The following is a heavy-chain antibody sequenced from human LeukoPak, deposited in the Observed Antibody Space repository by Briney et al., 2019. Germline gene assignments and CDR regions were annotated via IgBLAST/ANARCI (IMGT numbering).Heavy chain of an antibody. Sequence: GRSLRLSCAASGFTFSSYGMHWVRQAPGKGLEWVAVISYNGSNKYYADSVKGRFPISRDNSKNTLYLQMTSLRAEDTAVYYCAKDQQLALDYCGQGTLVTVSS. J-gene: IGHJ4*02. D-gene: IGHD6-6*01. V-gene: IGHV3-30*18. CDR1: GFTFSSYG. CDR2: ISYNGSNK. CDR3: AKDQQLALDY.